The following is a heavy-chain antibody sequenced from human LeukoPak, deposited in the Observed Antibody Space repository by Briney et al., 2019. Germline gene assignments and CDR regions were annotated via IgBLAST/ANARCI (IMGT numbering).Heavy chain of an antibody. CDR2: IYYSGTT. D-gene: IGHD3-10*01. CDR1: GGSISSSNYY. CDR3: ARQISDYYYYYMEV. V-gene: IGHV4-39*01. J-gene: IGHJ6*03. Sequence: SETLSLTCTVSGGSISSSNYYWGWIRQPPGKGLEWIGTIYYSGTTYYNPSLESRVTISEDTSKNQFSLTLRSVTAADTAVYYCARQISDYYYYYMEVWGKGTTVTVSS.